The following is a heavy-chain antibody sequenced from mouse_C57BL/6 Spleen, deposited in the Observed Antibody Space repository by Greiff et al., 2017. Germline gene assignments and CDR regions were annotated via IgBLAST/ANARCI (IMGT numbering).Heavy chain of an antibody. J-gene: IGHJ4*01. CDR1: GFNIKNTY. CDR3: ARDDYGPYAMDY. V-gene: IGHV14-3*01. Sequence: EVQLQESVAELVRPGASVKLSCTASGFNIKNTYMHWVKQRPEKGLEWIGRIDPANGNTKYAPKFQGKATITADPSSNTAYLQLSSLTSDDTAIYYGARDDYGPYAMDYWGQGTSVTVSS. D-gene: IGHD2-4*01. CDR2: IDPANGNT.